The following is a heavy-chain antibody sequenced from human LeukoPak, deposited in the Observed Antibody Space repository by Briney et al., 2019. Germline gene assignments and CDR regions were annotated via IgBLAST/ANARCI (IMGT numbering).Heavy chain of an antibody. J-gene: IGHJ4*02. CDR3: ASRRIYCSGGSCYSGLKYYFDY. V-gene: IGHV1-69*01. D-gene: IGHD2-15*01. CDR2: IIPIFGTA. Sequence: SVKVSCKASGGTFISYAISWVRQAPGQGLEWMGGIIPIFGTANCAQKFQGRVTITADESTSTAYMELSSLRSEDTAVYYCASRRIYCSGGSCYSGLKYYFDYWGQGTLVTVSS. CDR1: GGTFISYA.